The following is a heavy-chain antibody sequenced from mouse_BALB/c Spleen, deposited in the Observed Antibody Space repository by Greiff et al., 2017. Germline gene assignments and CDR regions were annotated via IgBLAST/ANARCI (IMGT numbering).Heavy chain of an antibody. CDR3: AEYDGGFAY. V-gene: IGHV1-26*01. J-gene: IGHJ3*01. Sequence: EVQLQQSGPELVKPGASVKISCKASGYSFTGYYMHWVKQSHVKSLEWIGRINPYNGATSYNQNFKDKASLTVDKSSSTAYMELHSLTSEDSAVYYCAEYDGGFAYWGQGTLVTVSA. CDR2: INPYNGAT. D-gene: IGHD2-14*01. CDR1: GYSFTGYY.